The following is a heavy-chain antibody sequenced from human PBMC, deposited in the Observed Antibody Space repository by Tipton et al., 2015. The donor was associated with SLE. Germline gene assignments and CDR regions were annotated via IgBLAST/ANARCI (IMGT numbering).Heavy chain of an antibody. CDR3: ARLDYGDFDGYWFDP. V-gene: IGHV3-21*03. J-gene: IGHJ5*02. CDR2: ISSSSSYI. CDR1: GFTFSSYS. Sequence: SLRLSCAASGFTFSSYSMNWVRQAPGKGLEWVSSISSSSSYIYYADSVKGRFTISRDNAKNSLYLQMNSLRAEDTAVYYCARLDYGDFDGYWFDPWGQGTLVTVSS. D-gene: IGHD4-17*01.